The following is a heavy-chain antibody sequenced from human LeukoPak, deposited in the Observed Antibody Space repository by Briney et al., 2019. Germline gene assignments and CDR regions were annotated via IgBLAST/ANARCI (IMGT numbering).Heavy chain of an antibody. CDR1: GFTFSSNA. CDR3: ARDFGDYGAGAFDI. Sequence: PGGSLRLSCAASGFTFSSNAMSWVRHAPGKGLEWVSAISGSGGSTYYADSAKGRFTTSRDNSKNTLYLQTNSLRAEDTAVYYCARDFGDYGAGAFDIWGQGTMVTVSS. J-gene: IGHJ3*02. D-gene: IGHD4-17*01. V-gene: IGHV3-23*01. CDR2: ISGSGGST.